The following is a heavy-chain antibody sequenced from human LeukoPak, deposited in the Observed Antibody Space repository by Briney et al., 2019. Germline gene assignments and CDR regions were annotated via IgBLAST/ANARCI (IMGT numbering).Heavy chain of an antibody. J-gene: IGHJ6*02. Sequence: SETLSLTCTVSGGSISTYYWSWIRQPPGKGLEWIAYVDYRGSTTYNPSLRSRVTISVDTSKNQFSLKLSSVTAADTAVYYCARRSSGYYYGNYYYYGMDVWGQGTTVTVSS. CDR1: GGSISTYY. CDR3: ARRSSGYYYGNYYYYGMDV. CDR2: VDYRGST. V-gene: IGHV4-59*08. D-gene: IGHD3-22*01.